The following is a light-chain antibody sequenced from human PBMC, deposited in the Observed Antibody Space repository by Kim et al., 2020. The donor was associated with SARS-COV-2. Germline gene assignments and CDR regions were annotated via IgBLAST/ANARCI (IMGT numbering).Light chain of an antibody. J-gene: IGLJ2*01. V-gene: IGLV3-21*04. CDR2: LDS. Sequence: APGRTTDIARSGQHVWRNTVHWYQQRPRQDPPLVIYLDSGRTSGSPAPFSGSKSGNTATRTISSGEAGDEADYPCQVWDSRSALMILGGVTQLTVL. CDR3: QVWDSRSALMI. CDR1: HVWRNT.